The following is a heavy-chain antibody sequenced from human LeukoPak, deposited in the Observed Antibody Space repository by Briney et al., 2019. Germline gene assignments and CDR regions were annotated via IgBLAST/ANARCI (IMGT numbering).Heavy chain of an antibody. J-gene: IGHJ4*02. CDR3: ARVPSHWGSGPVDY. CDR2: ISGSGAGT. Sequence: PGGTLRLSCAASGFTFNSYGMSWVRQAPGKGLEWVSAISGSGAGTYYADSVKGRFTISRDYSQNTLSLQMNSLRAEDTAVYYCARVPSHWGSGPVDYWGQVTLVTVSS. D-gene: IGHD7-27*01. CDR1: GFTFNSYG. V-gene: IGHV3-23*01.